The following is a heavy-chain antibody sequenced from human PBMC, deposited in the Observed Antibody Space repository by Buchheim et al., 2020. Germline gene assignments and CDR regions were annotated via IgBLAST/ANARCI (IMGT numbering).Heavy chain of an antibody. CDR3: AKESENEEAFDY. CDR2: ISYDGSNK. J-gene: IGHJ4*02. Sequence: QVQLVESGGGVVQPGRSLRLSCAASGFTFSSYGMHWVRQAPGKGLEWVAVISYDGSNKYYADSVKGRFTISRDNSKNTLYLQMNSLRAEDTAVYYCAKESENEEAFDYWGQGTL. CDR1: GFTFSSYG. V-gene: IGHV3-30*18. D-gene: IGHD1-1*01.